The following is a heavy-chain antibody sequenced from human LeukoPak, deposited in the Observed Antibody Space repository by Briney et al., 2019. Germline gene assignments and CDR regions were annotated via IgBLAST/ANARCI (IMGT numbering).Heavy chain of an antibody. V-gene: IGHV4-38-2*01. CDR1: AYSISSGYY. J-gene: IGHJ4*02. CDR2: IYHSGST. CDR3: ARRPRGHDILTGYFDY. Sequence: PSETLSLTCAVSAYSISSGYYWGWIRRPPGKGLGWIGSIYHSGSTNYNPSLKSRVSMSVDTSKNQFSLNLSSVTAADTAVYYCARRPRGHDILTGYFDYWGQGILVTVSS. D-gene: IGHD3-9*01.